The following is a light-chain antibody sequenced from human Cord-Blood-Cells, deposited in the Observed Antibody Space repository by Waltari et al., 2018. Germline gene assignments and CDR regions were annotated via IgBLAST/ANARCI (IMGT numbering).Light chain of an antibody. J-gene: IGLJ3*02. V-gene: IGLV1-40*01. CDR2: GNS. CDR1: SSHIGAGYA. CDR3: QSYDSSHWV. Sequence: QSVLTQPPSVSGAPGQRVTISCTGSSSHIGAGYAVHWYQQLPGTAPKLLIYGNSNRPSGVPDRFSGSKSGTSASLAITGLQAEDEADYYCQSYDSSHWVFGGGTKLTVL.